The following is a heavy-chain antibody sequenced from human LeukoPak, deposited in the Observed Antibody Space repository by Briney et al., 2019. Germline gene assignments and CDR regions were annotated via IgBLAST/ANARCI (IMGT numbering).Heavy chain of an antibody. D-gene: IGHD6-13*01. CDR1: VGSISTGNYY. Sequence: SQTLSLTCSVFVGSISTGNYYYSWIRQSAGKGMEWIGNIYMSGSTRYNPSLMSRVAMSVDTSKNQFSLKISSATAADTADYYCARDWGIAAATPYYFDHWGQGIQVTVSS. V-gene: IGHV4-61*09. CDR3: ARDWGIAAATPYYFDH. J-gene: IGHJ4*02. CDR2: IYMSGST.